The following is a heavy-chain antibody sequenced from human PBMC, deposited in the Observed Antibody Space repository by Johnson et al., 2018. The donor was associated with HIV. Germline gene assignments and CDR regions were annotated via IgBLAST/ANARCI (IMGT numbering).Heavy chain of an antibody. CDR2: ISYDGTYD. CDR1: GFTFSTYG. J-gene: IGHJ3*02. D-gene: IGHD1-1*01. Sequence: QVQLVESGGGVVQPGTSLRLSCAASGFTFSTYGMHWVRQAPGKGLEWVAVISYDGTYDFYADSVKGRFTISRENAKNTVYLQMNSLRAEDTALYYCARDGESHQLPLGDAFDIWGQGTMVTVSS. CDR3: ARDGESHQLPLGDAFDI. V-gene: IGHV3-30*03.